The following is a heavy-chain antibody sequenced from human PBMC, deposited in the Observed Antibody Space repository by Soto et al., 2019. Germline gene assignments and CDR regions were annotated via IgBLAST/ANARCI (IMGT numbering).Heavy chain of an antibody. J-gene: IGHJ3*02. D-gene: IGHD3-22*01. V-gene: IGHV1-69*13. CDR2: IIPIFGTA. Sequence: SVKVSCKASGGTFSSYAISWVRQAPGQGLEWMGGIIPIFGTANYAQKFQGRVTITADESTSTAYMELSSLRSEDTAVYYCARDPDYYDSSGYDIWGQGTMVTVS. CDR3: ARDPDYYDSSGYDI. CDR1: GGTFSSYA.